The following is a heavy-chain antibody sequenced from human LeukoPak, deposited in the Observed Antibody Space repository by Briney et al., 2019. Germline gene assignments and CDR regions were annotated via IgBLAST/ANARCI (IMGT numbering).Heavy chain of an antibody. J-gene: IGHJ6*02. CDR3: ARDSSNYYYGMDV. V-gene: IGHV3-66*01. CDR1: GFTFSTYA. CDR2: IYSGGST. Sequence: GGSLRLSCAASGFTFSTYAMSWVRQAPGKGLEWVSVIYSGGSTYYADSVKGRFTISRDNSKNTLYLQMNSLRAEDTAVYYCARDSSNYYYGMDVWGQGTTVTVSS.